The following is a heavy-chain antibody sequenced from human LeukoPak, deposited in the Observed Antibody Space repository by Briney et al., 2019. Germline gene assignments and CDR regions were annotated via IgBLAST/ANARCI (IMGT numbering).Heavy chain of an antibody. Sequence: PSETLSLTCAVSGYSISSGYYWGWIRQPPGKGLEWIGSIYHSGSTYYNPSLKSRVTISVDTSKNQFSLKLSSVTAADTAVYYCASQKFQYGPRSAFDIWGQGTMVTVSS. J-gene: IGHJ3*02. V-gene: IGHV4-38-2*01. CDR1: GYSISSGYY. D-gene: IGHD4-17*01. CDR2: IYHSGST. CDR3: ASQKFQYGPRSAFDI.